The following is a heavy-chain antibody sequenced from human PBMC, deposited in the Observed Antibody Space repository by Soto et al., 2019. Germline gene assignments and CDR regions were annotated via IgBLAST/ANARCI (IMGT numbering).Heavy chain of an antibody. D-gene: IGHD4-4*01. CDR3: ARDVHTTTPHYIDY. CDR2: ISTHNGHT. J-gene: IGHJ4*02. CDR1: GYTFSNFL. Sequence: QIQLVQSGTEVKKPGASVKVSCKTSGYTFSNFLINWVRQAPGQGLEWMGWISTHNGHTTYAQNFQGRITMTTDTSTSTAYMELRSLRSDDTAVYFCARDVHTTTPHYIDYWGQGTLVTVSS. V-gene: IGHV1-18*01.